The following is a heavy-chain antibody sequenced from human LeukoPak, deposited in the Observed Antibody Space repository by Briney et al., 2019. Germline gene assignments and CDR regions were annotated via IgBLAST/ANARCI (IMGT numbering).Heavy chain of an antibody. CDR3: ASSRGPSSSWSFDS. V-gene: IGHV4-59*01. D-gene: IGHD6-13*01. CDR1: TVPIKNYY. CDR2: IYYTGTT. Sequence: PSETLSLTCSFSTVPIKNYYWNWIRQSPGKGLQWIGYIYYTGTTDYNFSLKSRVTISLDTSENHFSLSLSSVTAADSALYFCASSRGPSSSWSFDSWGQGILVTVSS. J-gene: IGHJ4*02.